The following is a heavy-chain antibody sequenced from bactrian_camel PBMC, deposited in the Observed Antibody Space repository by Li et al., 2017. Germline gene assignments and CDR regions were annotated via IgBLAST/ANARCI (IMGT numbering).Heavy chain of an antibody. D-gene: IGHD2*01. J-gene: IGHJ6*01. Sequence: HVQLVESGGGSVDTGGSLNLSCSAIGTIYSSQFCMAWFRQAPGKERSGVAVISDDGTTGYVDSVEGRFTISQDSTQNTLYLQMDSLKHEDTAMYYCAAPRPYCSGDACCTLTYLARVGYRGQGTQVTVS. CDR2: ISDDGTT. CDR3: AAPRPYCSGDACCTLTYLARVGY. V-gene: IGHV3S53*01. CDR1: GTIYSSQF.